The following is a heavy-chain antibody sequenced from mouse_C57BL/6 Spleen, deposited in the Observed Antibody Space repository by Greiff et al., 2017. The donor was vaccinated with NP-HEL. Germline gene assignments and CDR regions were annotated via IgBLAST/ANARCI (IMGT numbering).Heavy chain of an antibody. CDR3: ARERGYDGYVY. Sequence: VQLHQPGAELVKPGASVKLSCKASGYTFTSYWMHWVKQRPGQGLEWIGMIHPNSGSTNYNEKFKSKATLTVDKSSSTAYMQLSSLTSEDSAVYYCARERGYDGYVYWGQGTTLTVSS. CDR1: GYTFTSYW. V-gene: IGHV1-64*01. D-gene: IGHD2-3*01. J-gene: IGHJ2*01. CDR2: IHPNSGST.